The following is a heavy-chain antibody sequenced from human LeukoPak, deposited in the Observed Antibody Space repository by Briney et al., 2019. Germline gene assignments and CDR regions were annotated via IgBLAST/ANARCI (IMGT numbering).Heavy chain of an antibody. Sequence: KPGGSLRLSCAASGFTFSSYSVNWVRQAPGKGLARVSSISSSGSYIYYADSVKGRFTFSRDNAKNSLYLQMNGLRAEDTAVYYCARGSGVQVWSSLDYWGQGTLVTVSS. CDR2: ISSSGSYI. CDR3: ARGSGVQVWSSLDY. V-gene: IGHV3-21*01. J-gene: IGHJ4*02. D-gene: IGHD5-18*01. CDR1: GFTFSSYS.